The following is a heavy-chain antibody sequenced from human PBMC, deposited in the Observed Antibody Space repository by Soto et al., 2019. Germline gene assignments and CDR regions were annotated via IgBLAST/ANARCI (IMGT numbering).Heavy chain of an antibody. Sequence: QVQLVQSGAEVKKPGASVKVSYWASGYTFTNYYIHWVRQAPGQGLEWLAIFNPTSGSTNYAQEFQGRVSLTMDTSTSTVYMELSGLRSEDTVMFYCARDLAAGDHWGQGTLVTVSS. D-gene: IGHD6-13*01. CDR3: ARDLAAGDH. V-gene: IGHV1-46*01. J-gene: IGHJ4*02. CDR2: FNPTSGST. CDR1: GYTFTNYY.